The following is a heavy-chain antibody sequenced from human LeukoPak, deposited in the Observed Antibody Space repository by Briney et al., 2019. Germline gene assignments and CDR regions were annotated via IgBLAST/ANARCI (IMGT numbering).Heavy chain of an antibody. CDR3: ATTNEYSSLPWDAFDI. CDR1: GYTLTELS. V-gene: IGHV1-24*01. J-gene: IGHJ3*02. CDR2: FDPEDGET. Sequence: GASVKVSCKVSGYTLTELSMHWVRQAPGKGLEWMGGFDPEDGETIYAQKFQGRVTMTEDTSTDTAYMELSSLRSEDTAVYYCATTNEYSSLPWDAFDIWGQGTMVTVSS. D-gene: IGHD6-6*01.